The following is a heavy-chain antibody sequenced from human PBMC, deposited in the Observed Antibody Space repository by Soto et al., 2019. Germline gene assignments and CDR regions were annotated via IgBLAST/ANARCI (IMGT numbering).Heavy chain of an antibody. J-gene: IGHJ4*02. V-gene: IGHV1-2*02. Sequence: QVLLVQSGAEVKTPGASVKVSCKASGYTCTGYYMHWVRQAPGQGLEWMGWINPNSGGTNSAQKFQGRVTITADESTSTAYMELSSLRSEDTAVYYCARGPYSSSSASSRHFDYWGQGTLVTVSS. CDR1: GYTCTGYY. D-gene: IGHD6-6*01. CDR3: ARGPYSSSSASSRHFDY. CDR2: INPNSGGT.